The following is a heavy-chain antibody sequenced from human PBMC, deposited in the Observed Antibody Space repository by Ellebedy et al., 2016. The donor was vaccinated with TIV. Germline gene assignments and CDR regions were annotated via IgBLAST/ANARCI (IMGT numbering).Heavy chain of an antibody. CDR3: AGKGPNSAAFDY. V-gene: IGHV3-48*04. CDR2: ISGSTSTI. CDR1: GFTFSSYS. Sequence: PGGSLRLSCAASGFTFSSYSMSWVRQAPGKGLEWVSYISGSTSTIFYADSVKGRFTISRDNAKNSLYLQMNSLRAEDTALYYCAGKGPNSAAFDYWGQGTLVIVSS. J-gene: IGHJ4*02. D-gene: IGHD4/OR15-4a*01.